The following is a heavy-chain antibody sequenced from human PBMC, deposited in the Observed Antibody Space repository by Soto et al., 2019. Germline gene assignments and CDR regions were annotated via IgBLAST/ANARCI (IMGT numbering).Heavy chain of an antibody. CDR2: IIPIFGTA. D-gene: IGHD2-15*01. CDR1: GGTFSSYA. Sequence: QVQLVQSGAEVKKPGSSVKVSCKASGGTFSSYAISWVRQAPGQGLEWMGAIIPIFGTANYAQKFQGRVTITGEETTSTGYMELSSLRSEDTDVYYCAREGEGCNPRATGYYFDFWGHGTLVTVSS. CDR3: AREGEGCNPRATGYYFDF. V-gene: IGHV1-69*01. J-gene: IGHJ4*01.